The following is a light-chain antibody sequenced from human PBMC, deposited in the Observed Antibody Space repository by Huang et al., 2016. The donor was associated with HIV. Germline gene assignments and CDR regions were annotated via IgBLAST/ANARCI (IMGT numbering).Light chain of an antibody. Sequence: VLLTQSPATLSLSPGETATLSCRASQSIDSYLAWYQQRPGQPPKLLIYDASNRATGVPDRFSGTVSGTDFTLTISSLEPEDFAIYFCQQRTNWPELTFGGGTKVEI. CDR2: DAS. CDR1: QSIDSY. CDR3: QQRTNWPELT. V-gene: IGKV3-11*01. J-gene: IGKJ4*01.